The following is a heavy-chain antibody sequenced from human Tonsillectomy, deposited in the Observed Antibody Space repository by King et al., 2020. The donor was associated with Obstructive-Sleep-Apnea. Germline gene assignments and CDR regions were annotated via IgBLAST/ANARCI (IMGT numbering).Heavy chain of an antibody. CDR2: IWYDGSNI. J-gene: IGHJ5*02. CDR1: GFTFTTYG. D-gene: IGHD4-17*01. Sequence: VQLVESGGGVVQPGRSLRISCAASGFTFTTYGMHWVRQAPGKGLEWVAVIWYDGSNIHYSDSVKGRFTISRDNFENTLYLQMNSLRADDTAVYYCARDYGSSIWFDTWRKGTLVTGSS. V-gene: IGHV3-33*01. CDR3: ARDYGSSIWFDT.